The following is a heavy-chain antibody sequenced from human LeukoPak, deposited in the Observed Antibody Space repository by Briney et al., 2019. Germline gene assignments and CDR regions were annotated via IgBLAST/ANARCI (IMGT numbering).Heavy chain of an antibody. Sequence: SETLSLTCAVYGGSFSGYYWSWIRQPPGKGLEWIGEINHSGSTNYNPSPKSRVTISVDTSKNQFSLKLSSVTAAATAVYYCARVRLTTVTDYWGQGTLVTVSS. J-gene: IGHJ4*02. CDR3: ARVRLTTVTDY. D-gene: IGHD4-17*01. CDR1: GGSFSGYY. V-gene: IGHV4-34*01. CDR2: INHSGST.